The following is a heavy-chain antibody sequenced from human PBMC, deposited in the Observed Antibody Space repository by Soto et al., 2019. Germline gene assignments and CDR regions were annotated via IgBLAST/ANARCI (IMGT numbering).Heavy chain of an antibody. J-gene: IGHJ3*02. CDR1: GFTFSSYG. CDR3: AKDLGHGGRGAFDI. V-gene: IGHV3-30*18. CDR2: ISYDGSNK. D-gene: IGHD7-27*01. Sequence: QVQLVESGGGVVQPGRSLRLSCAASGFTFSSYGMHWVRQAPGKGLEWVALISYDGSNKYYADSVKDRFTISRDNSKNTLYLQMNSLRTEDTAVYYCAKDLGHGGRGAFDIWGQGTMVTVSS.